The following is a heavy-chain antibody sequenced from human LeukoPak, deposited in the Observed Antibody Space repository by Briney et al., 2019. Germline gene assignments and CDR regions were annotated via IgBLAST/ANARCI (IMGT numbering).Heavy chain of an antibody. Sequence: SQTLSLTYAISGDSVSSNSAAWNWSRQSPSRGLGWRGRTYYRAKWYNDYAISVRSRITINPDTPKNHFSLQLNSVPPEDTAVYYCARGWEPYSSSLDSWRQATLLTVSS. J-gene: IGHJ4*02. V-gene: IGHV6-1*01. CDR3: ARGWEPYSSSLDS. CDR2: TYYRAKWYN. D-gene: IGHD6-13*01. CDR1: GDSVSSNSAA.